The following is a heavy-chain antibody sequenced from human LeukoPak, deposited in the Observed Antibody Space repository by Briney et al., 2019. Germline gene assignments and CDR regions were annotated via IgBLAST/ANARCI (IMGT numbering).Heavy chain of an antibody. V-gene: IGHV1-2*02. J-gene: IGHJ6*03. CDR1: GYTFTDYY. CDR3: ARDRPPYYYYMDV. Sequence: ASVKVSCKASGYTFTDYYMHWVRQAPGQGLEWMGWINPKSGGTNYALKFQGRVTMTRDTSISTSCMELSRLRSDNTAVYYCARDRPPYYYYMDVWGKGTTVTVSS. CDR2: INPKSGGT.